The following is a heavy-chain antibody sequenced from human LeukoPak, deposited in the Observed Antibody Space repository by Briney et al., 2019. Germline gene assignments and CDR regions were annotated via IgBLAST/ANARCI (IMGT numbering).Heavy chain of an antibody. J-gene: IGHJ4*02. Sequence: ASVKVSCTASGYTFTRYHIHWVRQAPGQGLEWLGVINPSGGTATYAQKFQGRVTLTRATSTTTVYMEVNSLRSDDTAVYYCAREAIFGVVREYYFDLWGQGTLVTVS. D-gene: IGHD3-3*01. CDR1: GYTFTRYH. CDR3: AREAIFGVVREYYFDL. CDR2: INPSGGTA. V-gene: IGHV1-46*01.